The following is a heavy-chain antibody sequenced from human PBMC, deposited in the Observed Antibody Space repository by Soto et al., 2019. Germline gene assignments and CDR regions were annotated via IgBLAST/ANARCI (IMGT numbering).Heavy chain of an antibody. CDR2: ISTYNGNT. V-gene: IGHV1-18*01. CDR3: ARSCLSSSCYFIY. CDR1: GYTFTSHG. J-gene: IGHJ4*02. Sequence: ASVKVSCKASGYTFTSHGISWVRQAPRQGPEWMGWISTYNGNTNYAQKFQDRVTMTPDTSTSTAYMELRSLRSDDSSVYYCARSCLSSSCYFIYWGQGTLVTVSS. D-gene: IGHD2-15*01.